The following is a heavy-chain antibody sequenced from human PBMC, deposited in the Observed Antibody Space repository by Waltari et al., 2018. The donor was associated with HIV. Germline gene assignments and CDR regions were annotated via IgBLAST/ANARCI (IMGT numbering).Heavy chain of an antibody. D-gene: IGHD3-9*01. V-gene: IGHV1-18*01. J-gene: IGHJ4*02. CDR1: GYTFTRYG. CDR2: ISAYNGNR. CDR3: ARYPEAFDWLLGPYYFDS. Sequence: GAEVKKPGASVKVSCKASGYTFTRYGISWVRQAPGQGLEWMGWISAYNGNRNYAQKFQGRVTMTTDTSTITAYMELRSLRSDDTAVYYCARYPEAFDWLLGPYYFDSWGQGTLVTVSS.